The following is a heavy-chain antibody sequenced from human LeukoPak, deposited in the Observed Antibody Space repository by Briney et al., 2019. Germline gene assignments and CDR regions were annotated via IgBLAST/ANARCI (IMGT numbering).Heavy chain of an antibody. Sequence: GGSLRLSCAASGFTFSSYGMHWVRQAPGKGLEWVASISYDGSNKYYADSVKGRFTISRDNSKNTLYLQMSGLRAEDTAIYYCARGGSYYPFDCWGQGTLVTVSS. CDR2: ISYDGSNK. CDR1: GFTFSSYG. CDR3: ARGGSYYPFDC. V-gene: IGHV3-30*03. D-gene: IGHD1-26*01. J-gene: IGHJ4*02.